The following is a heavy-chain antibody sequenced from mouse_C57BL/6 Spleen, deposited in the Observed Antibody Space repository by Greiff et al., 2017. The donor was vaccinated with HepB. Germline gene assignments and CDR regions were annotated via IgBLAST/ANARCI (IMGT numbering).Heavy chain of an antibody. J-gene: IGHJ4*01. V-gene: IGHV1-81*01. CDR3: ARPSYYDYDGGDAMDY. CDR1: GYTFTSYG. CDR2: IYPRSGNT. D-gene: IGHD2-4*01. Sequence: QVHVKQSGAELARPGASVKLSCKASGYTFTSYGISWVKQRTGQGLEWIGEIYPRSGNTYYNEKFKGKATLTADKSSSTAYMELRSLTSEDSAVYFCARPSYYDYDGGDAMDYWGQGTSVTVSS.